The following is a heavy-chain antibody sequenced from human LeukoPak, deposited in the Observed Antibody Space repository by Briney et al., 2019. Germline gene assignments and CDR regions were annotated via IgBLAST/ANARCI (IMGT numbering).Heavy chain of an antibody. CDR3: ARGPSFRRALDY. CDR1: GGSFSGYY. J-gene: IGHJ4*02. CDR2: INHSGST. D-gene: IGHD2/OR15-2a*01. V-gene: IGHV4-34*01. Sequence: SETLSLTCAVYGGSFSGYYWTWIRQPPGKGLEWIGEINHSGSTNYNPSLKSRVIISVDTSKNQFSLKVSSVTAADTAVYYCARGPSFRRALDYWGQGTLVTVSS.